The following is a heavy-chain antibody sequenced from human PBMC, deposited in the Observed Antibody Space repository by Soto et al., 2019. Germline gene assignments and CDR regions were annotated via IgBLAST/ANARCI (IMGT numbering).Heavy chain of an antibody. CDR3: AKNSGWFNT. V-gene: IGHV3-23*01. CDR1: GFPFSSTD. CDR2: IDGSGGTT. D-gene: IGHD3-10*01. Sequence: EFQVLQSGGGLVQPGGSLTLSCAASGFPFSSTDMTWVRQAPGKGLEWVSTIDGSGGTTYYADSVNGRFTISRDNSINTVFLQMNSLRADDTALYFCAKNSGWFNTWGQGALVTVSS. J-gene: IGHJ5*02.